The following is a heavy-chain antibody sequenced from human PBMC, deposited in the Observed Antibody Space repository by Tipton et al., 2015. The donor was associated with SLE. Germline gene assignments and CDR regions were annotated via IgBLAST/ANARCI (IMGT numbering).Heavy chain of an antibody. CDR3: ARHAGDYAYFDS. CDR1: GGSISLTSFN. V-gene: IGHV4-39*01. CDR2: VFHTGNT. J-gene: IGHJ4*02. Sequence: TLSLTCTVSGGSISLTSFNWGWIRQPPGEGLEWIGCVFHTGNTYYNPSLMSRVTISEDTSKQQFSLKLTSLTAADTAVYYCARHAGDYAYFDSWGQGILVTVSS. D-gene: IGHD4-17*01.